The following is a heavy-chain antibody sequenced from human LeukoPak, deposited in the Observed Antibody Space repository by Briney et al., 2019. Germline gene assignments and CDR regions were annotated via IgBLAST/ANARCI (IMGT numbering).Heavy chain of an antibody. V-gene: IGHV4-30-2*01. Sequence: SETLSLTCTVSGGSINRGGYSWTWLRQQPGKGLEWIGGIYDTGRSHYNPSLQSRVTISADIAKNHFSLRLKNVTAADTAIYYCARRTGWLDPRGQGTLVIVSS. CDR2: IYDTGRS. J-gene: IGHJ5*02. CDR3: ARRTGWLDP. CDR1: GGSINRGGYS.